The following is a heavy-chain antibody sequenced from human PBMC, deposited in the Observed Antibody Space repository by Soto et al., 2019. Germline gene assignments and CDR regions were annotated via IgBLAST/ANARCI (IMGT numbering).Heavy chain of an antibody. CDR2: MNPDSGHA. J-gene: IGHJ4*02. Sequence: GASVKVSCKASGSTFTNSDINWVRQAPGQGLEWMGWMNPDSGHAAYAQKFQGTVTLTTSTSTSTVYMEMRSRGSEDTAVYYCARRPHCSGGICYYGLDNWGQGTLVTVSS. CDR1: GSTFTNSD. D-gene: IGHD2-15*01. V-gene: IGHV1-8*01. CDR3: ARRPHCSGGICYYGLDN.